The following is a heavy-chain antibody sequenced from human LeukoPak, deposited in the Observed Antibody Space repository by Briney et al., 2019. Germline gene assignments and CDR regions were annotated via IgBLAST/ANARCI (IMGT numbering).Heavy chain of an antibody. V-gene: IGHV3-66*02. D-gene: IGHD3-22*01. CDR3: ARDSEYYYDSSGYYYGGFDY. Sequence: GSLRLSCAASGFTVSSNYMSWVRQAPGKGLEWVSVIYSGGSTYYADSVKGRFTISRDNSKNTLYLQMNSLRAEDTAVYYCARDSEYYYDSSGYYYGGFDYWGQGTLVTVCS. CDR2: IYSGGST. J-gene: IGHJ4*02. CDR1: GFTVSSNY.